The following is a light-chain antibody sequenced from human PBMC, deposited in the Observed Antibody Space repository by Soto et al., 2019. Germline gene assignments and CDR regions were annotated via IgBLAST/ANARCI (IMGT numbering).Light chain of an antibody. J-gene: IGKJ1*01. CDR1: QSISSW. CDR2: DAS. CDR3: QQYNSYHWT. V-gene: IGKV1-5*01. Sequence: DIQMTQSPSTLSASVGDRVTITCRASQSISSWLAWYQQKPGKAPKLLIYDASSLESGVPSRFSGSGSGTEFTLTISSLQHDDFEPYYCQQYNSYHWTLRQGTKV.